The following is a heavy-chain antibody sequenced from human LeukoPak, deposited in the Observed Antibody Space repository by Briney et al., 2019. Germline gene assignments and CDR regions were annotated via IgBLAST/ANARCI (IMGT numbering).Heavy chain of an antibody. CDR2: ISSSGSTI. V-gene: IGHV3-48*03. Sequence: PGGSLRLSCAASGFTFSSYEMNWVRQAPGKGLEWVSYISSSGSTIYYADSAKGRFTISRDNAKNSLYLQMNSLRAEDTAVYYCASTPNYDYVWGSYRDYWGQGTLVTVSS. CDR3: ASTPNYDYVWGSYRDY. CDR1: GFTFSSYE. D-gene: IGHD3-16*02. J-gene: IGHJ4*02.